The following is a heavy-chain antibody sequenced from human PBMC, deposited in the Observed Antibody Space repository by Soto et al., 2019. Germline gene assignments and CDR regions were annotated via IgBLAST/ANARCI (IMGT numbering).Heavy chain of an antibody. CDR3: ARTAPMDAGDKYYYDF. CDR2: IIPIFGTA. CDR1: GGTFSTFG. D-gene: IGHD3-16*01. J-gene: IGHJ4*02. Sequence: SVKVSCKTSGGTFSTFGISWVRQAPGQGLEWMGGIIPIFGTAEYSQKFEDRITITADESTNTVYMDLRSLTSEDTAIYYCARTAPMDAGDKYYYDFWGQGALVTVSS. V-gene: IGHV1-69*13.